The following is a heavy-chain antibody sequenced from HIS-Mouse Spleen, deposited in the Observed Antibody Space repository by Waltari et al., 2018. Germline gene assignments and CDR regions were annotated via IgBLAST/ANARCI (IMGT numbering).Heavy chain of an antibody. CDR1: GGSISSSSYY. D-gene: IGHD6-13*01. CDR3: AREIPYSSSWYDWYFDL. V-gene: IGHV4-39*07. Sequence: QLQLQESGPGLVKPSETLSLTCTVSGGSISSSSYYWGWIRQPPGKGLEWIGSIYYSGSTYDNPSLKMRVTISVDTSKNQFSLKLSSVTAADTAVYYCAREIPYSSSWYDWYFDLWGRGTLVTVSS. J-gene: IGHJ2*01. CDR2: IYYSGST.